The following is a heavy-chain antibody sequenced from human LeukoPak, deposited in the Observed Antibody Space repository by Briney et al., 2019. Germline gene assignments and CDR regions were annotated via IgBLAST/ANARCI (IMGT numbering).Heavy chain of an antibody. D-gene: IGHD3-10*01. CDR2: ISSSNLTI. V-gene: IGHV3-48*01. CDR1: GFTFSSYA. Sequence: GGSLRLSCAASGFTFSSYAMHWVRQAPGKGLEWVSYISSSNLTIYYADSVKGRFTISRDNAKNSLYLQMNSLRAEDTAVYYCASWLSKSAWGQGTLVTVSS. CDR3: ASWLSKSA. J-gene: IGHJ5*02.